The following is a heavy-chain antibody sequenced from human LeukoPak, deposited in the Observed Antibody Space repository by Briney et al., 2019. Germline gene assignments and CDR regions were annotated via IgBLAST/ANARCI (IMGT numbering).Heavy chain of an antibody. V-gene: IGHV4-34*01. Sequence: SGTLSLTCTVSGGSISSYYWSWIRQPPGKGLEWIGEINHSGSTNYNPSLKSRVTISVDTSKNQFSLKLSSVTAADTAVYYCASSTIFGVVANWFDPWGQGTLVTVSS. CDR3: ASSTIFGVVANWFDP. J-gene: IGHJ5*02. D-gene: IGHD3-3*01. CDR1: GGSISSYY. CDR2: INHSGST.